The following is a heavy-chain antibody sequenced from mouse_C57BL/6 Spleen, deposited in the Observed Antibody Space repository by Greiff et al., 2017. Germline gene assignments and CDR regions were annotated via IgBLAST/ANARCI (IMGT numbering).Heavy chain of an antibody. V-gene: IGHV1-9*01. D-gene: IGHD5-1-1*01. CDR3: ARREIDMDD. CDR2: IFPGSGSS. J-gene: IGHJ4*01. CDR1: GYTFTGYW. Sequence: VQLQQSGAELMKPGASVKLSCKASGYTFTGYWIEWVKQRPGHVLEWIGEIFPGSGSSNYNEKFKGKAPFTADTSSNAAYMQLSSRSTEDAAIYYCARREIDMDDWGQGTSVTVSS.